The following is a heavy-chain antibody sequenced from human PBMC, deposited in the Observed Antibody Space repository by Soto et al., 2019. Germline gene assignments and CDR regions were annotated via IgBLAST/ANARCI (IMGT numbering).Heavy chain of an antibody. CDR1: GGSISSYY. CDR2: IYYSGST. D-gene: IGHD6-13*01. Sequence: PSETLSLTCTVSGGSISSYYWSWIRQPPGKGLEWIGFIYYSGSTNYNPSLKSRVTISVDTSKNQFSLKLSSVGAADTAVYYCARHKSSRYDYWGQGTQVTVSS. V-gene: IGHV4-59*08. CDR3: ARHKSSRYDY. J-gene: IGHJ4*02.